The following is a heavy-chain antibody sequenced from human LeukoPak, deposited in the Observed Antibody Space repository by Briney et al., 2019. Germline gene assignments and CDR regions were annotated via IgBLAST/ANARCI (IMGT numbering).Heavy chain of an antibody. Sequence: PSETLSLTCAVYGGSFSGYYWSWIRQPPGKGLEWIGEINHSGSTNYNPSLKSRVTISVDTSKNQFSLKLSSVTAADTAVYCCARVPDYDYVWGSYRYRDAFDYWGQGTLVTVSS. CDR2: INHSGST. CDR3: ARVPDYDYVWGSYRYRDAFDY. CDR1: GGSFSGYY. J-gene: IGHJ4*02. V-gene: IGHV4-34*01. D-gene: IGHD3-16*02.